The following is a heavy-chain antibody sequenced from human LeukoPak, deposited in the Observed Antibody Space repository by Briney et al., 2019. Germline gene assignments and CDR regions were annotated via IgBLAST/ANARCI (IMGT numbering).Heavy chain of an antibody. J-gene: IGHJ4*02. CDR2: IYYSGST. CDR3: ARGVGGYYDILTGYYPFDY. V-gene: IGHV4-59*01. Sequence: SETLSLTCTVSGGSISSYYWSWIRQPPGKGLEWIGYIYYSGSTNYNPSLKSRVTISVDTSKNQFSLKLSSVTAADTAVYYCARGVGGYYDILTGYYPFDYWGQGTLVTASS. CDR1: GGSISSYY. D-gene: IGHD3-9*01.